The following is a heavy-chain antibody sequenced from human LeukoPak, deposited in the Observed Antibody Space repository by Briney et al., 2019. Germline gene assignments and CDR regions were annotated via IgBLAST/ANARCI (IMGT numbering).Heavy chain of an antibody. D-gene: IGHD6-19*01. J-gene: IGHJ4*02. Sequence: GGSLRLSCAASGFTFSSYAMHWVRQAPGKGLEWVAVISYDGSNKYYADSVKGRFTISRGNSKNTLYLQMNSLRAEDTAVYYCARDWAAVAGTQGGYYFDYWGQGTLVTVSS. CDR2: ISYDGSNK. V-gene: IGHV3-30*04. CDR3: ARDWAAVAGTQGGYYFDY. CDR1: GFTFSSYA.